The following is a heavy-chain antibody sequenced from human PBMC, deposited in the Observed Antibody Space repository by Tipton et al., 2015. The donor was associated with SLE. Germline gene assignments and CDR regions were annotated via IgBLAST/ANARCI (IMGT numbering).Heavy chain of an antibody. V-gene: IGHV3-23*01. CDR3: AKNRGTESF. CDR1: GFTFYIYS. D-gene: IGHD1-1*01. J-gene: IGHJ4*02. CDR2: ISGRGDTT. Sequence: SLRLSCAASGFTFYIYSMMWVRQAPGKGLEWVSGISGRGDTTYYADSVKGRFTISRDNTRDTVYLQIDSLRDEDTAVYYCAKNRGTESFWGQGTLVTVSS.